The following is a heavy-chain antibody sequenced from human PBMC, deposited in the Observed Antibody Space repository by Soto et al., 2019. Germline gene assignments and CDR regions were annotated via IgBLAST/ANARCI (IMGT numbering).Heavy chain of an antibody. Sequence: QVQLVESGGGVVQPGRSLRLSCAASGFTFSSYGMHWVRQAPGKGLEWVAVISYDGSNKYYADSVKGRFTISRDNSKNTLYRQMNSLRDEDTAVYYCAKGPESGGWYGDYWGQGTLVTVSS. CDR1: GFTFSSYG. J-gene: IGHJ4*02. CDR2: ISYDGSNK. D-gene: IGHD6-19*01. CDR3: AKGPESGGWYGDY. V-gene: IGHV3-30*18.